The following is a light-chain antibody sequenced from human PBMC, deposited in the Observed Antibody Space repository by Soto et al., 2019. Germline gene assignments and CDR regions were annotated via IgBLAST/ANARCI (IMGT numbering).Light chain of an antibody. CDR2: WAS. J-gene: IGKJ4*01. CDR1: QSVLYSSNNKNI. CDR3: QQYYNTPVT. V-gene: IGKV4-1*01. Sequence: DIVMTQSPDSLAVSLGERATINCKSSQSVLYSSNNKNILAWYQQKPGQPPKLLIYWASTRESGVPDRFSGSGSGTDFTLTISSLQAEDVAVYYCQQYYNTPVTFGGGTKVEIK.